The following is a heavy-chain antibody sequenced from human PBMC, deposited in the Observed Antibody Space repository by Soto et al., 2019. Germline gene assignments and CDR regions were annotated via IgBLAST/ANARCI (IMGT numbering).Heavy chain of an antibody. CDR2: INHSGST. D-gene: IGHD2-15*01. CDR1: GGSFSGYY. CDR3: ARCATGGYCSGGSCYSLYYFDY. J-gene: IGHJ4*02. Sequence: QVQLQQWGAGLLKPSETLSLTCAVYGGSFSGYYWSWIRQPPGKGLEWIGEINHSGSTNYNPSLKSRVTISVDTSKNQFSLKLSSVTAADTAVYYCARCATGGYCSGGSCYSLYYFDYWGQGTLVTVS. V-gene: IGHV4-34*01.